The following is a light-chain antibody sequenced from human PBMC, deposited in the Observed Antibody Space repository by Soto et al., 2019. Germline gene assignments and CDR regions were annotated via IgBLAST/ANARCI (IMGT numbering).Light chain of an antibody. CDR2: AAS. Sequence: DIQMTQSPSSLSASVGDRVTITCRASQDISNYLAWYQQKPGKVPKLLIYAASTLQSGVPSRFSGSGSGTDFTLTISSLPPEDVATYYCQKYNSAPWTFGQGTKVEIK. J-gene: IGKJ1*01. CDR1: QDISNY. V-gene: IGKV1-27*01. CDR3: QKYNSAPWT.